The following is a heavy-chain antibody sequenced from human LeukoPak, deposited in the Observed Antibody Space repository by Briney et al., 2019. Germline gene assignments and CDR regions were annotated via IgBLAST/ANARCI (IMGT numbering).Heavy chain of an antibody. Sequence: GGSLRLSCAASGFIFNAYAMTWVRQAPGKGLEWVGRIKSKTDGGTTDYAAPVKGRFTISRDDSKNTLYLQMNSLKTEDTAVYYCTTPTYYYDSSGYYDPYYFDYWGQGTLVTVSS. CDR1: GFIFNAYA. D-gene: IGHD3-22*01. CDR2: IKSKTDGGTT. J-gene: IGHJ4*02. V-gene: IGHV3-15*01. CDR3: TTPTYYYDSSGYYDPYYFDY.